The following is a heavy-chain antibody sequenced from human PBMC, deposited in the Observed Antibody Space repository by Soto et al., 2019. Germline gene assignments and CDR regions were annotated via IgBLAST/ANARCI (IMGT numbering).Heavy chain of an antibody. D-gene: IGHD2-15*01. CDR3: VRASRVVAAANREDY. V-gene: IGHV3-74*01. Sequence: EVQLVESGGGLAQPGASLRLSCAASGFTFSSDWMHWVRQAPGKGLVWVSRINSDGSSTSYADSVKGRFTIARDNAKNTLYLQMTSVRAEDTAVYYCVRASRVVAAANREDYWGQGTLVTVSS. CDR1: GFTFSSDW. CDR2: INSDGSST. J-gene: IGHJ4*02.